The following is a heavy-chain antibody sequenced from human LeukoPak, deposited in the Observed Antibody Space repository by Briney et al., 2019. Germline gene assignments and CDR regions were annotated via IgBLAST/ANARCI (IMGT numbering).Heavy chain of an antibody. CDR1: GFTVSSNY. CDR3: ARDPRSKPLDY. J-gene: IGHJ4*02. V-gene: IGHV3-53*01. Sequence: GGSLRLSCAASGFTVSSNYMSWVRQAPGKGLEWVSVIYSGGSTYYADSVKGRFTISRDNSKNTLYLQMNSLRAEDTAVYYCARDPRSKPLDYWGQGTLVTVSS. CDR2: IYSGGST. D-gene: IGHD2/OR15-2a*01.